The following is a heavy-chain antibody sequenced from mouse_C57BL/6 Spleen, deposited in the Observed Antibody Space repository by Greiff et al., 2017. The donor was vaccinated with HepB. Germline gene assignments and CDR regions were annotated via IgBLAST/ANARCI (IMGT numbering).Heavy chain of an antibody. J-gene: IGHJ3*01. CDR3: TAYDYDPWFAY. Sequence: QVQLQQSGAELVRPGASVTLSCTASGYTFTDYEMHWVKQTPVHGLEWIGAIDPETGGTAYNQKFKGKAILTADKSSSTAYMELRSLTSEDSAVYYCTAYDYDPWFAYWGQGTLVTVSA. CDR2: IDPETGGT. D-gene: IGHD2-4*01. V-gene: IGHV1-15*01. CDR1: GYTFTDYE.